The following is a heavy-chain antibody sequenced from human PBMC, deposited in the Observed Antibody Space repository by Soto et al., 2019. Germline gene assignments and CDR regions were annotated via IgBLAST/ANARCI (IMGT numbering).Heavy chain of an antibody. D-gene: IGHD2-8*01. CDR3: ARDIESVTAKHYHYYDAIEV. Sequence: GSVNVSCKASGFTFSNYGLNWVRQAPGQGLEWMGWVSANNGHTNYAQNLQGRVSMTTDTSTSTAYMELRGLTFDDTAVYYCARDIESVTAKHYHYYDAIEVLGQGNTV. CDR1: GFTFSNYG. V-gene: IGHV1-18*01. J-gene: IGHJ6*02. CDR2: VSANNGHT.